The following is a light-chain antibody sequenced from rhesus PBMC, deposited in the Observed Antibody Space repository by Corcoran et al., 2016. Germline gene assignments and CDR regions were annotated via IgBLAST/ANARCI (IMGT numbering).Light chain of an antibody. Sequence: DIQMTQSPSSLSASVGDTVTITCRASQGINNYLSWYQQTPGKAPKPLIYYASRLETGVPSRFSGRGSGTDYTLTISSLQPEDIATYYCQQYNNSPFTFGPGTKLDIK. CDR3: QQYNNSPFT. J-gene: IGKJ3*01. V-gene: IGKV1-66*01. CDR2: YAS. CDR1: QGINNY.